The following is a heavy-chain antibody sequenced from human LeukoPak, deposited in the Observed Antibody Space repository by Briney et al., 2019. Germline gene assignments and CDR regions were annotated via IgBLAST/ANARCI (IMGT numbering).Heavy chain of an antibody. CDR1: GYTLTELS. V-gene: IGHV1-24*01. J-gene: IGHJ6*02. CDR3: AKSLAVAGYYYGMDV. Sequence: GASVKVSCKVSGYTLTELSMHWLRQAPGKGLEGMGGFDPEDGETIYAQKFQGRVTMTEDTSTDTAYMELSSLRSEDTAVYYCAKSLAVAGYYYGMDVWGQGTTVTVSS. CDR2: FDPEDGET. D-gene: IGHD6-19*01.